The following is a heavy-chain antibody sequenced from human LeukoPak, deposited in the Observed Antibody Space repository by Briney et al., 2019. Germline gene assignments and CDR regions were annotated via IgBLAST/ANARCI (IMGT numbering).Heavy chain of an antibody. J-gene: IGHJ4*02. CDR3: AKEGNRDIGYYFDY. V-gene: IGHV3-23*01. CDR2: IRGSGGST. D-gene: IGHD1/OR15-1a*01. CDR1: EFTLSSYA. Sequence: TGGSLRLSCAASEFTLSSYAMSWVRQAPGKGLEWVSAIRGSGGSTYYADSVKGRFTISRDNSKNTLYLQMNSLRAEDTAVYYCAKEGNRDIGYYFDYWGQGTLVTVSS.